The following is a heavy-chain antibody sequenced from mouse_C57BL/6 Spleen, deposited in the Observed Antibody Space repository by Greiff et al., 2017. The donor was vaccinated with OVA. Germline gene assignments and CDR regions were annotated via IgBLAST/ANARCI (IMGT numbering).Heavy chain of an antibody. Sequence: EVQLQQSGPELVKPGASVKIPCKASGYTFTDYNMDWVKQSHGKSLEWIGDINPNNGGTIYNQKFKGKATLTVDKSSSTAYMELRSLTSEDTAVYYCARRGTYYDPPWFAYWGQGTLVTVSA. J-gene: IGHJ3*01. CDR1: GYTFTDYN. D-gene: IGHD2-10*01. V-gene: IGHV1-18*01. CDR3: ARRGTYYDPPWFAY. CDR2: INPNNGGT.